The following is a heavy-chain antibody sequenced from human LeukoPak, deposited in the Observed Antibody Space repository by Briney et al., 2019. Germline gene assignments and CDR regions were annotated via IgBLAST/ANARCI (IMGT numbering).Heavy chain of an antibody. CDR2: IKSKTDGGTT. CDR3: TTDLQGQSWLRRFDY. CDR1: GFTFSNAW. V-gene: IGHV3-15*01. J-gene: IGHJ4*02. D-gene: IGHD5-12*01. Sequence: VGSLRLSCAASGFTFSNAWMSWVRQAPGKGLEWVGRIKSKTDGGTTDYAAPVKGRFTISRDDSKNTLYLQMNSLKTEDTAVYYCTTDLQGQSWLRRFDYWGQGTLVTVSS.